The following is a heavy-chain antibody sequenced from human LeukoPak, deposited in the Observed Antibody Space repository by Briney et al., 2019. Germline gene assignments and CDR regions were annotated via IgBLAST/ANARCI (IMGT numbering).Heavy chain of an antibody. J-gene: IGHJ4*02. CDR2: IIPIFGTA. Sequence: SVKVSCKASGYTFTYYYIHWVRQAPGQGLEWMGGIIPIFGTANYAQKFQGRVTITADKSTSTAYMELSSLRSEDTAVYYCARLPDYYDSSGSYWGQGTLVTVSS. CDR1: GYTFTYYY. D-gene: IGHD3-22*01. CDR3: ARLPDYYDSSGSY. V-gene: IGHV1-69*06.